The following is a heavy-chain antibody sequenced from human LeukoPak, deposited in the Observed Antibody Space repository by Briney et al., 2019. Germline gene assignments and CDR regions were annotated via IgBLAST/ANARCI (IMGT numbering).Heavy chain of an antibody. CDR1: GGSFSGYY. CDR2: INHSGST. D-gene: IGHD3-22*01. Sequence: KSSETLSLTCAVYGGSFSGYYWSWIRKPPGKGLEWIGEINHSGSTNYIPSLKSRVTISVDTSKNQFSLKLSSVTAADTAVYFCARGPPTDYYDSSGFYYVFDYWGQGTLVTVSS. CDR3: ARGPPTDYYDSSGFYYVFDY. V-gene: IGHV4-34*01. J-gene: IGHJ4*02.